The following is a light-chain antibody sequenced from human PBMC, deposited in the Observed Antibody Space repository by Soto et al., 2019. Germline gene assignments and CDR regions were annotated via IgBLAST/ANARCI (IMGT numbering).Light chain of an antibody. CDR3: QQYNNWPPWT. CDR1: KIISGN. CDR2: ETS. V-gene: IGKV3-15*01. J-gene: IGKJ1*01. Sequence: EIVMTQSPATLSVSPGERATLSCGPSKIISGNFAWYQQKPGQAPRLLIYETSTRATGIPARFSGSGSGTEFTLTISSLQSEDYAVYYCQQYNNWPPWTFGQGTKVEIK.